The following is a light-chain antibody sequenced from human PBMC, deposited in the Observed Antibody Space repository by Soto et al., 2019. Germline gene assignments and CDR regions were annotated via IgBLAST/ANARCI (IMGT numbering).Light chain of an antibody. V-gene: IGLV2-8*01. CDR1: SSDVGGYNY. Sequence: QSVLTQPPSASGSPGQSVTISCTGTSSDVGGYNYVSWYQQHPGKAPKLVIYEVSKRPSGVPDRFSGSKSGNTASLTVSGLQAEDEADYYCSSYAGSNNLRVFGTGTKVTVL. CDR2: EVS. CDR3: SSYAGSNNLRV. J-gene: IGLJ1*01.